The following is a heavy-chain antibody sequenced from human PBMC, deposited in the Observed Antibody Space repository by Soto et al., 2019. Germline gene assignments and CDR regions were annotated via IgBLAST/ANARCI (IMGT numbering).Heavy chain of an antibody. J-gene: IGHJ6*02. V-gene: IGHV3-30-3*01. Sequence: QVHLVESGGGVVQPGSSLRLSCAASEFTFRIFAMHWLRQSPGKGLEWVAVISYDGSRKADSVKGRFTVSRDNSWNTLYLQMNSLSAEDTAIYYCARGEREDIEAVVGVRPGEYSMDVWGQGTTVTVSS. CDR3: ARGEREDIEAVVGVRPGEYSMDV. D-gene: IGHD1-26*01. CDR1: EFTFRIFA. CDR2: ISYDGSRK.